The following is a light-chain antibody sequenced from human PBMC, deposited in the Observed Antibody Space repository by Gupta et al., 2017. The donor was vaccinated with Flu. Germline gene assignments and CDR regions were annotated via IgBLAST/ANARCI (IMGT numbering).Light chain of an antibody. J-gene: IGKJ3*01. Sequence: EIVLTQSPGTLSLSPGERATLSCRASQSVRNNYLAWYQQKPGQAPRLLIYGASSRATGIPDRFSGSGSGTDFTLTISRLEPEDFAVYYCQQYGSPLMTFGPGTKVDIK. CDR2: GAS. V-gene: IGKV3-20*01. CDR1: QSVRNNY. CDR3: QQYGSPLMT.